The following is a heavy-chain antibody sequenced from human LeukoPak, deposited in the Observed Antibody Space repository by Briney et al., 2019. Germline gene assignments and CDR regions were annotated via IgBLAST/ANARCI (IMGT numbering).Heavy chain of an antibody. CDR2: ISWNSGSI. CDR3: AKDRDGMDV. CDR1: GFTFDDYA. J-gene: IGHJ6*02. V-gene: IGHV3-9*01. Sequence: GGSLRLSCAASGFTFDDYAMHWVRQAPGKGLEWVSGISWNSGSIGYADSMKGRFTISRDNAKNSLYLQMNSLRAEDTALYYCAKDRDGMDVWGQGTTVTVSS.